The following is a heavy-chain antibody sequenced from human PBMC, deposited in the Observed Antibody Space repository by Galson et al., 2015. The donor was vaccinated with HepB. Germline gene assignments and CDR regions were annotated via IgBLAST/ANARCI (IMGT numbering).Heavy chain of an antibody. CDR3: ARHQLYYDIFGY. J-gene: IGHJ4*02. V-gene: IGHV4-59*08. Sequence: LSLTCTVSGGSISSYYWSWIRQPPGKGLEWIGYIYYSGSTNYNPSLKSRVTISVDTSKNQFSLKLSSVTAADTAVYYCARHQLYYDIFGYWGQGTLVTVSS. CDR1: GGSISSYY. D-gene: IGHD3-9*01. CDR2: IYYSGST.